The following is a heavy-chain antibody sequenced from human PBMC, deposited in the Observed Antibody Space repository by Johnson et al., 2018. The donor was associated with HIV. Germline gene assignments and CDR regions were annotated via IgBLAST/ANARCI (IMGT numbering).Heavy chain of an antibody. CDR1: GITFDEYA. J-gene: IGHJ3*02. CDR3: ARERSRGGYSGYDYGAFDI. Sequence: VHLVESGGGLVQPGRSLRLSCAASGITFDEYALHWVRQAPGKGLEWVSGISWNNGTIGYADSVMGRFTISRDNAENSLYLQMTSLRGEDTAVYYCARERSRGGYSGYDYGAFDIWGQGTMVTVSS. D-gene: IGHD5-12*01. V-gene: IGHV3-9*01. CDR2: ISWNNGTI.